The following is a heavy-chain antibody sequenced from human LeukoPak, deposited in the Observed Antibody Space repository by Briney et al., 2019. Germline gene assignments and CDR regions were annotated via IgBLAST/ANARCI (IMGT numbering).Heavy chain of an antibody. Sequence: GGSLRLSCAASGFTFSSYSMNWVRQAPGKGLEWVSSISSSSSYIYYADSVKGRFTISRDNAKNSLYLQMNSLRAEDTAVYYCAGDAGAVTSDAFDIWGQGTMVTVSS. CDR3: AGDAGAVTSDAFDI. D-gene: IGHD4-17*01. J-gene: IGHJ3*02. V-gene: IGHV3-21*01. CDR1: GFTFSSYS. CDR2: ISSSSSYI.